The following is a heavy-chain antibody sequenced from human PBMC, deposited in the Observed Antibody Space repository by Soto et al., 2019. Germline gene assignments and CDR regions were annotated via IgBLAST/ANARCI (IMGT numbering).Heavy chain of an antibody. CDR2: ISGSGGST. J-gene: IGHJ6*02. CDR1: GFTFSSYA. V-gene: IGHV3-23*01. CDR3: AKDLRVMTTVTTDPNYGMDV. D-gene: IGHD4-17*01. Sequence: GGSLRLSCAASGFTFSSYAMSWVRQAPGKGLEWVSAISGSGGSTYYADSVKGRFTISRDNSKNTLYLQMNSLRAEDTAVYYCAKDLRVMTTVTTDPNYGMDVWGQGTTVIFCS.